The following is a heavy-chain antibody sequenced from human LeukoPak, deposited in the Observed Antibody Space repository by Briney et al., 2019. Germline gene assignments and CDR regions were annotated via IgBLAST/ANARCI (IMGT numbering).Heavy chain of an antibody. CDR1: GFTFGSYA. D-gene: IGHD5-18*01. J-gene: IGHJ3*02. CDR2: ISWNGGSI. CDR3: PKNMFRDTARGDDAFDI. Sequence: GGSLRLSCAASGFTFGSYAMSWVRQAPGKGLEWVSGISWNGGSIYYADSVKGRFTISRDNAKNSLYLQMNSLRAEDTAVYYRPKNMFRDTARGDDAFDITGEGTKASASS. V-gene: IGHV3-23*01.